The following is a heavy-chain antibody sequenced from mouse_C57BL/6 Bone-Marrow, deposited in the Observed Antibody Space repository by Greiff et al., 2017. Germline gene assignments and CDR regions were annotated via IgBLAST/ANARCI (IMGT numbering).Heavy chain of an antibody. D-gene: IGHD1-1*01. CDR1: GYSFTGYY. V-gene: IGHV1-31*01. Sequence: VQLKESGPELVKPGASVKISCKASGYSFTGYYMHWVKQSHGNILDWIGYIYPYNGVSSYNQKFKGKATLTVDKSSSTAYMELRSLTSEDSAVYYCAVYYGSIYWYFDVWGTGTTVTVSS. CDR2: IYPYNGVS. J-gene: IGHJ1*03. CDR3: AVYYGSIYWYFDV.